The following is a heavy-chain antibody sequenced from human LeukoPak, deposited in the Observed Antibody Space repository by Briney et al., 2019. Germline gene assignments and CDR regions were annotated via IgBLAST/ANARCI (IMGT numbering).Heavy chain of an antibody. CDR3: ARTFSESYYYYGMDV. Sequence: SETLSLTCTVAGGSISSYYWSWIRQPPGKGLEWIGYIYYSGSTNYNPSLKSRVTISVDTSKNQFSLKLSSVTAADTAVYYCARTFSESYYYYGMDVWGQGTTVTVSS. J-gene: IGHJ6*02. V-gene: IGHV4-59*01. D-gene: IGHD1-26*01. CDR1: GGSISSYY. CDR2: IYYSGST.